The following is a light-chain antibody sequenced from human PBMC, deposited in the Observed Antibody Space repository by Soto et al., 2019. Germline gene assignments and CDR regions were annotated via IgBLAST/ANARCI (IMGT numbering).Light chain of an antibody. CDR1: QSVSSN. V-gene: IGKV3-20*01. J-gene: IGKJ5*01. CDR3: QQYGSLIT. Sequence: DIVLTQSPATLSVSPGERATLSCRASQSVSSNLAWYQQKPGQAPRLLIYGAFSRATDIPDRFSGSGSGTDFTLTINRLEPEDSAVYYCQQYGSLITFGQGTRLEIK. CDR2: GAF.